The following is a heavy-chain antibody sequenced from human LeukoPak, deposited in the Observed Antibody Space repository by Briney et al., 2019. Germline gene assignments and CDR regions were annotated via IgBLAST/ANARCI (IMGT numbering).Heavy chain of an antibody. CDR3: ARVQKLARYTVGYFDY. CDR2: IYYSGST. Sequence: SETLSLTCTVSGGSISSSSYYWGWIRQPPGKGLEWIGSIYYSGSTYYNPSLKSRVTISVDTSKNQFSLKLSSVTAADTAVYYRARVQKLARYTVGYFDYWGEGTLVTVSS. J-gene: IGHJ4*02. CDR1: GGSISSSSYY. V-gene: IGHV4-39*07. D-gene: IGHD5-18*01.